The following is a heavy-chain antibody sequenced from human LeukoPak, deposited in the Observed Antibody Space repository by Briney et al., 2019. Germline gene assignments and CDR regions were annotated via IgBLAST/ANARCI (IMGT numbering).Heavy chain of an antibody. J-gene: IGHJ4*02. CDR1: RFTFSSYW. D-gene: IGHD5-18*01. Sequence: PGGSLRLSCAASRFTFSSYWMSWVRQAPGKGLEWVANIKQDGSEKYYVDSVRGRFTISRDNAKNSLYLQMNSLRAEDTAVYYCASWSYEVDTAFDYWGQGTLVTVSS. CDR2: IKQDGSEK. V-gene: IGHV3-7*01. CDR3: ASWSYEVDTAFDY.